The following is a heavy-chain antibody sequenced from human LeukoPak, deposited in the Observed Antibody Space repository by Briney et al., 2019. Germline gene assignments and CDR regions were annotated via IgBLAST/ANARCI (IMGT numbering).Heavy chain of an antibody. V-gene: IGHV3-7*01. Sequence: GGSLRLSCEDSGFTLGTYWMNWVRQVPGKGLDWVANINPDGSGKRYVDSVKGRFTIARDNADNSLSLQMNSLRAEDTAVYYCASWGAGRNSWGQGTLVTVSS. D-gene: IGHD3-16*01. J-gene: IGHJ4*02. CDR3: ASWGAGRNS. CDR2: INPDGSGK. CDR1: GFTLGTYW.